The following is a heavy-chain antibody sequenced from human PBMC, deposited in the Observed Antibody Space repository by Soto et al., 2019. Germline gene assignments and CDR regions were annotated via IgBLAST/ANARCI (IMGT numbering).Heavy chain of an antibody. D-gene: IGHD3-16*02. J-gene: IGHJ5*02. V-gene: IGHV3-23*01. CDR2: ISGSGGST. Sequence: GGSLRLSCAASGFTFSSYAMSWVRQAPGKGLEWVSAISGSGGSTYYADSVKGRFTISRDNSKNTLYLQMNSLRAEDTAVYYCAKNSGELSFFWLDPWGQGTLVTVSS. CDR3: AKNSGELSFFWLDP. CDR1: GFTFSSYA.